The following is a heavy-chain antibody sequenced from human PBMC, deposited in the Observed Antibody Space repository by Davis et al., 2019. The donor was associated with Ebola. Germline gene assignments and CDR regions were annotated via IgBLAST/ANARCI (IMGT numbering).Heavy chain of an antibody. CDR1: GFTFSTYS. CDR2: ISSDSDYI. Sequence: PGGSLRLSCAASGFTFSTYSMSWVRQAPGKGLEWVSSISSDSDYIYYADSVKGRFTVSRDNAKNSLSLQMNSLRAEDTAVYYCAGGESGWDAYDIWGRGTMVTVSS. CDR3: AGGESGWDAYDI. V-gene: IGHV3-21*01. D-gene: IGHD6-19*01. J-gene: IGHJ3*02.